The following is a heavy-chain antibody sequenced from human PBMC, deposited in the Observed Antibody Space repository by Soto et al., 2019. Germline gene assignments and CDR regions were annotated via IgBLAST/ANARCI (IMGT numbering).Heavy chain of an antibody. CDR3: ARISGYYFDY. D-gene: IGHD6-19*01. J-gene: IGHJ4*02. V-gene: IGHV4-59*08. CDR2: IYYRGST. Sequence: PSETLSLTCTVSGGSISSYYCSWIRQPPGKGLEWIGYIYYRGSTNYNPSLKSRVTISVDTSKNQFSLKLSSVTAADTAVYYCARISGYYFDYWGQGTLVTVSS. CDR1: GGSISSYY.